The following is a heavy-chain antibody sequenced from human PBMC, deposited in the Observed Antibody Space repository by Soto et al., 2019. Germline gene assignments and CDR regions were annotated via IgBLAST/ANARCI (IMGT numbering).Heavy chain of an antibody. Sequence: EVQLLESGGGLVQPGGSLRLSCAASGVIFDNYAMSWVRQAPGKGLEWISTISGGGSATFYADSVKGRFTISGDSSKSTMYLQMHSLRAEDTAIYYCAKIKQGYFDYWGQGTQVIVSS. V-gene: IGHV3-23*01. J-gene: IGHJ4*02. CDR3: AKIKQGYFDY. CDR1: GVIFDNYA. CDR2: ISGGGSAT.